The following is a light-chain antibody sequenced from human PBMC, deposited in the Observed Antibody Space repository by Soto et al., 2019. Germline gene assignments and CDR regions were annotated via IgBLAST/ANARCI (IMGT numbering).Light chain of an antibody. CDR1: QRIGTY. CDR3: QQCYSSPRT. CDR2: AAS. J-gene: IGKJ1*01. Sequence: DIQMTQSPSTLSAGVGDRVTITCRASQRIGTYLNWYQQKPGKAPTLLIYAASSLQSGVPSRFSGGGSGTEFTLTINTLQPEDFATYFCQQCYSSPRTFGQGTKVEIK. V-gene: IGKV1-39*01.